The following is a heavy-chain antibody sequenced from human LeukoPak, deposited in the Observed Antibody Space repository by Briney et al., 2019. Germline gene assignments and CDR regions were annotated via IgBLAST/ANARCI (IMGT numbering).Heavy chain of an antibody. CDR1: GGSISSNSYY. CDR2: IYYSGST. V-gene: IGHV4-39*01. D-gene: IGHD1-20*01. Sequence: SETLSLTCAVSGGSISSNSYYWGWIRQPPGKGLEWIGSIYYSGSTYYNPSLKSRVTISVDTSKNQFSLKLSSVTAADTAVYYCARGIITAAGRDYWGQGTLVTVSS. CDR3: ARGIITAAGRDY. J-gene: IGHJ4*02.